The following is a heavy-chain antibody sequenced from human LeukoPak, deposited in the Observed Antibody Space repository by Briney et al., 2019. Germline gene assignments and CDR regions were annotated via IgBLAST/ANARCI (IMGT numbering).Heavy chain of an antibody. D-gene: IGHD1-26*01. Sequence: TSETLSLTCTVSGVSISSSSYYWGWIRQPPGKGLEWIGSIYYSGSTYYNPSLKSRVTISVDTSKNQFSLKLSSVTAADTAVYYCARGRPRRSGSYHLLWGQGTLVTVSS. J-gene: IGHJ4*02. CDR1: GVSISSSSYY. CDR3: ARGRPRRSGSYHLL. V-gene: IGHV4-39*07. CDR2: IYYSGST.